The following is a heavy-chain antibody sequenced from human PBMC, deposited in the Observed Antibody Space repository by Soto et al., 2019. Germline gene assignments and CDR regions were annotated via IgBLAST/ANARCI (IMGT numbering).Heavy chain of an antibody. CDR3: AKDKLQHYDFWSGYLGRRRYYYYGMDV. J-gene: IGHJ6*02. Sequence: PAWSLRLSCAASGFTFISYGMHWVRQAPGKGLEWVAVISYDGSNKYYADSVKGRFTISRDNSKNTLYLQMNSLRAEDTAVYYCAKDKLQHYDFWSGYLGRRRYYYYGMDVWGQGTTVTVSS. V-gene: IGHV3-30*18. CDR2: ISYDGSNK. D-gene: IGHD3-3*01. CDR1: GFTFISYG.